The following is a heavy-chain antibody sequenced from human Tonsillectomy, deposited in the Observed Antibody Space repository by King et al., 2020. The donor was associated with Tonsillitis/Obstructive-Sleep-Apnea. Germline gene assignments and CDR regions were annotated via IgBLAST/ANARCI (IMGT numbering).Heavy chain of an antibody. Sequence: VQLVESGGGVVQPGGSLRLSCAASGFTFDDYAMHWVRQAPGKGLEWVPLISGDGGSTYYADSVKGRVTISRDNSKNSLYLQMNSLRTEDTALYYCAKDTDFWSGYDAFDIWGQGTMVTVSS. D-gene: IGHD3-3*01. CDR2: ISGDGGST. CDR1: GFTFDDYA. J-gene: IGHJ3*02. V-gene: IGHV3-43*02. CDR3: AKDTDFWSGYDAFDI.